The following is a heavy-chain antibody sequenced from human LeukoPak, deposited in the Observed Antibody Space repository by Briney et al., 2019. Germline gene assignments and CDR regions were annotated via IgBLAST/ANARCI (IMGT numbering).Heavy chain of an antibody. CDR3: ARDLGGKYGDYESYGMDV. J-gene: IGHJ6*02. D-gene: IGHD4-17*01. Sequence: GGSLRLSCAASGFTFDDYGMSWVRQAPGKGLEWVSGINWNGGSTGYADSVKGRFTISRDNAKNSLYLQMNSLRAEDTALYHCARDLGGKYGDYESYGMDVWGQGTTVTVSS. CDR1: GFTFDDYG. V-gene: IGHV3-20*01. CDR2: INWNGGST.